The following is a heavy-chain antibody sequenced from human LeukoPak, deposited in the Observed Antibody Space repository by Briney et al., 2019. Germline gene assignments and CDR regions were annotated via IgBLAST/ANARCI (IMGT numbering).Heavy chain of an antibody. CDR3: ARGGYYYDSSGYYYSY. Sequence: ASVKVSCKASGYTFTSYGISWVRQAPGQGLEWMGWISAYNGNTNYAQKLQGRVTITTDTSTSTAYMELRSLRSDDTAVYYCARGGYYYDSSGYYYSYWGQGTLVTVSS. CDR1: GYTFTSYG. CDR2: ISAYNGNT. V-gene: IGHV1-18*01. J-gene: IGHJ4*02. D-gene: IGHD3-22*01.